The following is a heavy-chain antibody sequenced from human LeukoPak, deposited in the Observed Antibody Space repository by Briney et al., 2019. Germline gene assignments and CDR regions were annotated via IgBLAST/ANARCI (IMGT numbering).Heavy chain of an antibody. J-gene: IGHJ4*02. CDR3: ARTLDGSFDY. CDR1: GGTFSSYA. D-gene: IGHD5-24*01. Sequence: GASVKVSCKASGGTFSSYAISWVRQAPGQGLEWMGRIISILGIANYAQKFQGRVTITADKSTSTAYMELSSLRSEDTAVYYCARTLDGSFDYWGQGTLVTVSS. CDR2: IISILGIA. V-gene: IGHV1-69*04.